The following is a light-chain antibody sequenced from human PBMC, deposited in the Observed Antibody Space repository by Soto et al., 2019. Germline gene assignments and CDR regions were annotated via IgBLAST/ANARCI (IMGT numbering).Light chain of an antibody. J-gene: IGKJ1*01. CDR2: GAS. CDR1: QSITNN. CDR3: QQDNHWPPKRA. V-gene: IGKV3-15*01. Sequence: EIVMTQSPGTLSVSPGERATLSCRASQSITNNLAWYQQKVGQAPRLLIYGASTRATGIPARFRGSRSGTEVTLTITSLQSENFAVYYWQQDNHWPPKRAIGQGAKVVSK.